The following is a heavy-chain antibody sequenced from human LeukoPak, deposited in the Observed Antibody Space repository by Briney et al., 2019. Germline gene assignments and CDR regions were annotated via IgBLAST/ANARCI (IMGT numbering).Heavy chain of an antibody. D-gene: IGHD3-3*01. Sequence: GGSLRLSCAASGFTFSSYAVSWVRQAPGKGLEWVSAISGSGASTYYADSVKGRFTISRDNSKNTLYLQMNSLRAEDTAVYYCAKVRPPRFLEWLSHFDYWGQGTLVTVSS. J-gene: IGHJ4*02. CDR2: ISGSGAST. CDR1: GFTFSSYA. V-gene: IGHV3-23*01. CDR3: AKVRPPRFLEWLSHFDY.